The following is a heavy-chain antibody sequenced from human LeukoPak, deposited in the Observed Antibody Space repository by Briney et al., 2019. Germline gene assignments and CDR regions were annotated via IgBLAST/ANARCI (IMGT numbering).Heavy chain of an antibody. J-gene: IGHJ4*02. D-gene: IGHD5-18*01. CDR3: ARRVAAMVTLLY. V-gene: IGHV4-59*08. Sequence: PSETLSLTCTVSGGSISSYYWSWIRQPPGKGLEWIACISYSGSTKYNPSLKSRVTISVDTSKNQFSLKLNSVTAADTAVYYCARRVAAMVTLLYWGQGTLVTVSS. CDR2: ISYSGST. CDR1: GGSISSYY.